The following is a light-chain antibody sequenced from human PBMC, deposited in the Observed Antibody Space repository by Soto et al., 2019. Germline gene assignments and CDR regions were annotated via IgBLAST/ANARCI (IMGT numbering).Light chain of an antibody. CDR1: QSISSY. CDR3: LQDYNYPRT. V-gene: IGKV1-39*01. J-gene: IGKJ1*01. Sequence: DIQMTQSPSSLSASVVNRVTITCRASQSISSYLNWYQQKPGKAPKLLIYAASSLQSGVPSRFSGSGSGTDFTLTISSLQPEDFATYYCLQDYNYPRTFGQGTKVDI. CDR2: AAS.